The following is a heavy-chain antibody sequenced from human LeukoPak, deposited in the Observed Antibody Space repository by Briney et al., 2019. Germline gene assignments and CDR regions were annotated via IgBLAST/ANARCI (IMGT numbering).Heavy chain of an antibody. D-gene: IGHD6-19*01. V-gene: IGHV3-21*04. CDR2: ISSSSSYI. CDR1: GFTFSSYS. J-gene: IGHJ4*02. Sequence: PGGCLRLSCAASGFTFSSYSMNWVRQAPGKGLEWVSSISSSSSYIYYADSVEGRFTISRDNAKNSLYLQMNSLRAEDTAVYYCAKGGYSSGWYFDYWGQGTLVTVSS. CDR3: AKGGYSSGWYFDY.